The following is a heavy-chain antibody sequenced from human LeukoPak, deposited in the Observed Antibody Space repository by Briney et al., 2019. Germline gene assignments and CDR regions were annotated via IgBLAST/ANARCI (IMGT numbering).Heavy chain of an antibody. CDR1: GGSISSYY. CDR3: ARVGCSGGSCYSPDAFDI. J-gene: IGHJ3*02. CDR2: IYTSGST. V-gene: IGHV4-4*07. Sequence: SETLSLTCTVSGGSISSYYWSWIRQPAGKGLEWIGRIYTSGSTNYNPSLKSRVTMSVDTSKNQFSLKLSSVTAADTAVYYCARVGCSGGSCYSPDAFDIWGQGTMVAVSS. D-gene: IGHD2-15*01.